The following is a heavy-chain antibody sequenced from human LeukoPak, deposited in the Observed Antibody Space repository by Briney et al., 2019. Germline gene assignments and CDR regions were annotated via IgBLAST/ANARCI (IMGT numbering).Heavy chain of an antibody. V-gene: IGHV4-59*08. Sequence: KSSETLSLTCTVSGGSINSYYWSWIRQPPGKGLEWIGYIYYSGSTNYNPPLKSRVIISVDTSKNQFSLKLSSVTAADTAVYYCARHSGTYPYNWFDPWGQGTLVTVSS. D-gene: IGHD1-26*01. CDR1: GGSINSYY. CDR3: ARHSGTYPYNWFDP. J-gene: IGHJ5*02. CDR2: IYYSGST.